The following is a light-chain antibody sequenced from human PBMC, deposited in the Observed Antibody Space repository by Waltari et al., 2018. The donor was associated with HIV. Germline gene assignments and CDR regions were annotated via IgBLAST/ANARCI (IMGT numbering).Light chain of an antibody. CDR2: DVS. CDR3: CAYAAAHISYV. V-gene: IGLV2-11*01. CDR1: RSDLAHYHY. Sequence: SAPTQPPSVSVSPVQSPTLPCTRTRSDLAHYHYVSWYPQHPGKAPKLIIFDVSQRPSGVPDRFYGSKSGTSASLTISGLQAEDEADYFCCAYAAAHISYVFGGGTKVAVL. J-gene: IGLJ1*01.